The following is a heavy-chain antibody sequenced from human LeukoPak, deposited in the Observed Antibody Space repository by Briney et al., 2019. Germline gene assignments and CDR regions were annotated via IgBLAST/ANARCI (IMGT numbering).Heavy chain of an antibody. CDR3: ARGVTIVAAGTDYYYGMDV. Sequence: SETLSLTCTVSGGSISSYYWSWIRQPPGKGLEWIGEINHSGSTNYNSSLKSRVTISVDTSKNQFSLKLSSVTAADTAVYYCARGVTIVAAGTDYYYGMDVWGQGTTVTVSS. CDR2: INHSGST. D-gene: IGHD6-13*01. V-gene: IGHV4-34*01. J-gene: IGHJ6*02. CDR1: GGSISSYY.